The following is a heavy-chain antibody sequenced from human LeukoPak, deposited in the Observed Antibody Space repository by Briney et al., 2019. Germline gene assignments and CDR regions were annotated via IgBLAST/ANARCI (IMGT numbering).Heavy chain of an antibody. Sequence: ASVKVSCKASGYTFTSYGISWVRQAPGQGLEWLGGTIPLFGTTDHGAKLQDRVTITTDESTNTAYMELRSLRSEDTAVYYCARGKITIYGATEPHYYMDVWGKGTTVTVSS. CDR2: TIPLFGTT. CDR3: ARGKITIYGATEPHYYMDV. V-gene: IGHV1-69*05. CDR1: GYTFTSYG. D-gene: IGHD3-3*01. J-gene: IGHJ6*03.